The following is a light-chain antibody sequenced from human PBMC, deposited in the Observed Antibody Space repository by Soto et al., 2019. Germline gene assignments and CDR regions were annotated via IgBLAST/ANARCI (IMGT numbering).Light chain of an antibody. V-gene: IGKV3-20*01. Sequence: EVVLTQSPGTLSLSPGERATLSCRASQSINNNYLAWYQQRPGQAPRLLIYGSSDRATGIPDRFSGSGSGTDFNLTISRLEPEDFAVYYCHQYGSSPPYTFGQGTKLEI. CDR1: QSINNNY. CDR2: GSS. J-gene: IGKJ2*01. CDR3: HQYGSSPPYT.